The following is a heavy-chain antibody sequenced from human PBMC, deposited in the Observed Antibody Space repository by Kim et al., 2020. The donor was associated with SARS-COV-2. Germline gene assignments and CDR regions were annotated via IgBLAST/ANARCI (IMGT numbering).Heavy chain of an antibody. J-gene: IGHJ6*02. Sequence: GGSLRLSCAASGFTFNSYDMHWVRQATGKGLEWVSAIGTAGDTYYPGSVKGRFTISRENAKNSLYLQMNSLRAGDTAVYYCARAPRRYSSSLRHYYGMDVWGQGTTVTVSS. CDR3: ARAPRRYSSSLRHYYGMDV. CDR2: IGTAGDT. V-gene: IGHV3-13*04. D-gene: IGHD6-13*01. CDR1: GFTFNSYD.